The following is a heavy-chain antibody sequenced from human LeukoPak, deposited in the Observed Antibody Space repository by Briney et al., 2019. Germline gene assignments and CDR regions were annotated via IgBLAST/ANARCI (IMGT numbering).Heavy chain of an antibody. CDR3: ASIDMGDY. J-gene: IGHJ4*02. Sequence: GASVKVSCKASGGTFSSYAISWVRQAPGQGLEWMGGIIPIFGTANYAQNFQGRVTFSRDTSASTAFMELNSLRSEDTAVYYCASIDMGDYWGQGTLVTVSS. D-gene: IGHD1-26*01. CDR1: GGTFSSYA. CDR2: IIPIFGTA. V-gene: IGHV1-69*05.